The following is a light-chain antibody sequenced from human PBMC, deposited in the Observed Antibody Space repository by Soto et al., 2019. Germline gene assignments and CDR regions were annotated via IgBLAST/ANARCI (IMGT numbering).Light chain of an antibody. CDR2: DAS. V-gene: IGKV1-5*01. CDR1: QSLNSR. CDR3: QQANSFPIT. Sequence: DIQLTQSPSTLSASVGDRVTLTCRAAQSLNSRLAWYQHRPGKAPRLLIYDASTLESGVPSRFSGSGSGTEFTLTISSLQPEDFATYYCQQANSFPITFGQGTRLEIK. J-gene: IGKJ5*01.